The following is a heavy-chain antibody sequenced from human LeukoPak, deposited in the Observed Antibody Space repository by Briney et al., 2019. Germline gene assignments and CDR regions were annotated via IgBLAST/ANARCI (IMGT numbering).Heavy chain of an antibody. V-gene: IGHV1-2*02. D-gene: IGHD2-15*01. CDR3: ARGYCSGGSCYESAFDI. Sequence: ASVKVSCKASGYTFTCYYMHWVRQAPGQGLEWRGWINPNSGGTNYAQKFQGRVTMTRDTSISTAYMELSRLRSDDTAVYYCARGYCSGGSCYESAFDIWGQGTMVTVSS. CDR1: GYTFTCYY. J-gene: IGHJ3*02. CDR2: INPNSGGT.